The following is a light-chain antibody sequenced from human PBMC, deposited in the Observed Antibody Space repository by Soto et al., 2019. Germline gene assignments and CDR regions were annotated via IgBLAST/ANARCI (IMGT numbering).Light chain of an antibody. J-gene: IGLJ2*01. V-gene: IGLV1-44*01. CDR3: AAWDDSLNAVV. CDR2: SNN. Sequence: QSVLTQPPSASGTPGQRVTIPCSGSSSNIGSNTVNWYQQLPGTAPKLLIYSNNQRPSGVPDRFSGSKSGTSASLAINGLQSEDEADYYCAAWDDSLNAVVFGGGTKLTVL. CDR1: SSNIGSNT.